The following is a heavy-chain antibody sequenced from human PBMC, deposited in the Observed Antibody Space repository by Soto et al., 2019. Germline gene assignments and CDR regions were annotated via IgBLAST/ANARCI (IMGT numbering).Heavy chain of an antibody. CDR3: ARGIVGGIVATIKDYYYYYMDV. CDR2: INPSGGST. V-gene: IGHV1-46*03. J-gene: IGHJ6*03. D-gene: IGHD5-12*01. CDR1: GYTFTSYY. Sequence: ASVKVSCKASGYTFTSYYMHWVRQAPGQGLEWMGIINPSGGSTSYAQKFQGRVTMTRDTSTSTVYMELSSLRSEDTAVYYCARGIVGGIVATIKDYYYYYMDVWGKGTKVTVSS.